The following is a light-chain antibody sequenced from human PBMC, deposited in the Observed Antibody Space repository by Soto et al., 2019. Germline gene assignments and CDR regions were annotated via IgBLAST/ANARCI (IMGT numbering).Light chain of an antibody. J-gene: IGKJ1*01. V-gene: IGKV3-20*01. CDR3: QQYGGSPRT. CDR1: QSISQS. CDR2: DAS. Sequence: VLTQSPGTLSLSPGERATLSCRASQSISQSLALYQQRPGQSPRLLIYDASRRATGIPGRFTGSGFGTDFTLTISRLAPEDLAVYYCQQYGGSPRTFGQGTKV.